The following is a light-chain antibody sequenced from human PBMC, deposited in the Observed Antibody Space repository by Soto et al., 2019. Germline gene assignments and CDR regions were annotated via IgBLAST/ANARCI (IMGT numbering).Light chain of an antibody. CDR1: QSISSY. V-gene: IGKV1-39*01. Sequence: DIQMTQSPSSLSASVGDRVTITCRASQSISSYLNWYQHKPGKAPKLLIYAESSLQTGVPSRFSGSRYGTDFALTISSLQRYDFATYYCQQTDSFPLTFGQGTKVEMK. CDR3: QQTDSFPLT. CDR2: AES. J-gene: IGKJ1*01.